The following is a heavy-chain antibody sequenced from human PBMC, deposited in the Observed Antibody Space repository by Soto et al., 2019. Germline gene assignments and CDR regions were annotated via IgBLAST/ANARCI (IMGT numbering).Heavy chain of an antibody. Sequence: EVQLLESGGGLVQPAGSLRLSCAASGFTFSIYTMSWFRQAPGKGLEWVSSIYGNGRSTFYSASVKGRFTISRDNSGNTVYRQMSSLRVEDTAIYYCAKDFTPDSRWDIDYWGQGSLVTVSS. V-gene: IGHV3-23*01. D-gene: IGHD1-26*01. J-gene: IGHJ4*02. CDR3: AKDFTPDSRWDIDY. CDR1: GFTFSIYT. CDR2: IYGNGRST.